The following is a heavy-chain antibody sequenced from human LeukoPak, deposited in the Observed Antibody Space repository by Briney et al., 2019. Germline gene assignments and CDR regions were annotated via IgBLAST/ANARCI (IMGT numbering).Heavy chain of an antibody. CDR3: ARVGSSWYALNYYYYGVDV. V-gene: IGHV4-34*01. CDR1: GGSFSGYY. CDR2: INHSGST. J-gene: IGHJ6*02. Sequence: SETLSLTCAVYGGSFSGYYWSWIRQPPGKGVEWIGEINHSGSTNYNPSLKSRVTISVHTSKTHFSLKLSSVTAADTAVYYCARVGSSWYALNYYYYGVDVWGQGTTVTVSS. D-gene: IGHD6-13*01.